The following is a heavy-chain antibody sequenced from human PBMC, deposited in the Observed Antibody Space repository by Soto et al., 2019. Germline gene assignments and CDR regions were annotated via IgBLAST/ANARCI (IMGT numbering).Heavy chain of an antibody. Sequence: EVQLVQSGAEVKKPGESLKISCKGSGYSFTSNWIGWVRQMPGKGPEWMGFIYPGDSDTRYSPSFQGQVTISADKSITTAYLQWSSLKASDSAMYYCARTPNYDSSGSYVGGRVFDIWGLGTLVTVSS. CDR3: ARTPNYDSSGSYVGGRVFDI. CDR2: IYPGDSDT. CDR1: GYSFTSNW. J-gene: IGHJ3*02. D-gene: IGHD3-22*01. V-gene: IGHV5-51*01.